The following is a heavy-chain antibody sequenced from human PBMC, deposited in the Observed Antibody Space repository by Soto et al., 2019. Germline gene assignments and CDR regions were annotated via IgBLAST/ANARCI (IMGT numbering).Heavy chain of an antibody. V-gene: IGHV4-59*08. CDR2: MYKTGST. J-gene: IGHJ5*02. CDR1: GGSISSAY. CDR3: ASLKLGYSTFDP. D-gene: IGHD5-18*01. Sequence: SETLSLTCTVSGGSISSAYWSWIRQPPGKGLEWIGYMYKTGSTVYNPSLKSRVTISVDTSKNQFSLKLSSVTAADTAVYYCASLKLGYSTFDPWGQGTLVTVSS.